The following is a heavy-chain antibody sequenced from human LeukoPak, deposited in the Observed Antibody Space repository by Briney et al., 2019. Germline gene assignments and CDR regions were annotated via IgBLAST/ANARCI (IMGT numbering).Heavy chain of an antibody. J-gene: IGHJ4*02. CDR2: INPNNGGT. CDR3: ARAIRKGQWPVFALNY. CDR1: GYTFTGHY. V-gene: IGHV1-2*02. Sequence: ASVKVSCKAAGYTFTGHYMHWLRQAPEQGLEWMGWINPNNGGTNYAQKFQGRVTVTRDTSISTAYMELSRLRSDDTAVYYCARAIRKGQWPVFALNYWGQGTLVTVSS. D-gene: IGHD6-19*01.